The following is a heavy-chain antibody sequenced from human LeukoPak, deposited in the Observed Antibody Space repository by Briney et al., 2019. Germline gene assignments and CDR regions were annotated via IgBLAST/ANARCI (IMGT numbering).Heavy chain of an antibody. J-gene: IGHJ4*02. D-gene: IGHD6-19*01. Sequence: GMSLGLSCAASGFTFSSFAVHWVPEAPGKGLEGVAVILYDESKTYYADSVKGRFTISRDNPKNTLYLQTNSLRTEDTAVYYCARDDSSGWYTMDYWGQGTLVTVSS. CDR2: ILYDESKT. V-gene: IGHV3-30*01. CDR3: ARDDSSGWYTMDY. CDR1: GFTFSSFA.